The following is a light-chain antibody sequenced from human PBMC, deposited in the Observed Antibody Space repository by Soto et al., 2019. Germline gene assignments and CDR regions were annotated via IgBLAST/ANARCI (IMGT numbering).Light chain of an antibody. V-gene: IGKV3-20*01. Sequence: EIVLTQSPDTLYLSPGEGATLSCRASQRVNSSYLAWYQQKPGQAPRLLISGASDRATGVPARVSGSGSGTDFTLTIRRREPEDVAAYYCQQYVNSPVTVGQGTKLQIK. CDR2: GAS. CDR1: QRVNSSY. CDR3: QQYVNSPVT. J-gene: IGKJ2*01.